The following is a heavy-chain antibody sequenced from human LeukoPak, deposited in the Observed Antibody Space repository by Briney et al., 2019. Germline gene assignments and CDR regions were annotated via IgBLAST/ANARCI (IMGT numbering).Heavy chain of an antibody. CDR3: ARDGVNYGDYVYGY. CDR2: ISSSSRTI. J-gene: IGHJ4*02. CDR1: GFTFSSYS. D-gene: IGHD4-17*01. Sequence: GGSLRLSCAASGFTFSSYSMNWVSQAPGKGLEWVSYISSSSRTIYYADSVKGRFTISRDNAKNSLYLQMNSLRDEDTAVYYCARDGVNYGDYVYGYWGQGTLVTVSS. V-gene: IGHV3-48*02.